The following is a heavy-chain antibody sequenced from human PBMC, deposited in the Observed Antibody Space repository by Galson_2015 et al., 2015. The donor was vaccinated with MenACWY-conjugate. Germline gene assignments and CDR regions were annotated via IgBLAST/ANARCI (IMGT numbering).Heavy chain of an antibody. D-gene: IGHD5-18*01. CDR1: GFTFSDPS. J-gene: IGHJ3*02. CDR2: TKNRGNSHIT. Sequence: SLRLSCAASGFTFSDPSLDWVRQAPGKGLERVGRTKNRGNSHITEYAASVKGRFTSSRDDSKNSLYLQMNSLKTEDTAVYYCARDSHTSMEIWGQGTMVTVSS. V-gene: IGHV3-72*01. CDR3: ARDSHTSMEI.